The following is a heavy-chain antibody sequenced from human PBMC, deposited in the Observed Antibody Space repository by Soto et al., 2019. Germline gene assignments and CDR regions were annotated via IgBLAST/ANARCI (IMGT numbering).Heavy chain of an antibody. CDR1: GFTVSGSY. Sequence: EVQLVESGGGLIQPGGSLRLSCAASGFTVSGSYMSWVRQAPGKGLEWVAIIYGGGGTYYADSVKGRFTISRDNSKTTLYLQMNNLRAEDTAVYYCASRSRGELYSFDYWGQGTLVTVSS. V-gene: IGHV3-53*01. CDR2: IYGGGGT. J-gene: IGHJ4*02. CDR3: ASRSRGELYSFDY. D-gene: IGHD3-10*01.